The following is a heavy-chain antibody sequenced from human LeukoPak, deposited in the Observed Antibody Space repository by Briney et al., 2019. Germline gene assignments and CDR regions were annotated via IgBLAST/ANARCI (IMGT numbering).Heavy chain of an antibody. D-gene: IGHD6-13*01. CDR3: ATPGRIPEAANWFDP. CDR1: GFTFPNAW. V-gene: IGHV3-15*01. Sequence: GGSLRLSCAASGFTFPNAWMSWLRQAPGKGLEWVGHIKSRTDGGTTDYAAPVKGRFTISRDDSENTLYLQMNSLKTEDTAVYYCATPGRIPEAANWFDPWGQGTLVAVSS. CDR2: IKSRTDGGTT. J-gene: IGHJ5*02.